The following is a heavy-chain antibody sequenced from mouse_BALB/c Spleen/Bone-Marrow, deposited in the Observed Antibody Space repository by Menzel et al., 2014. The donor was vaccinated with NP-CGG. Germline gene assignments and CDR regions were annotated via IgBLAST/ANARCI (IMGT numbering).Heavy chain of an antibody. CDR1: GYTFTSYT. V-gene: IGHV1-4*01. CDR3: ARERNWDSFAY. D-gene: IGHD4-1*01. J-gene: IGHJ3*01. CDR2: INPSSGYT. Sequence: QVQLQQSGAELARPGASVKMSCKASGYTFTSYTMHWVKQRPGQGLEWIGCINPSSGYTNYNQKFKDKATLTADKSYSTAYMQLSSLTSEDSAVYYCARERNWDSFAYWGQGTLVTVSA.